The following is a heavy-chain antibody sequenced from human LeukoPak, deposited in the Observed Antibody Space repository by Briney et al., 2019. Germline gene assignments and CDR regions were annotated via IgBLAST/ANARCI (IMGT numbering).Heavy chain of an antibody. D-gene: IGHD3-22*01. CDR1: VFGFRIYS. Sequence: PGGSLRLSCASSVFGFRIYSMTWVRQAVGEGLEWVSSMSGGGDTSYYADSVQGRFAVSRDYSKNTLYLQMDSLRAEDTAVYYCARDYDYDSSGYSSDWGQGTLVTVFS. J-gene: IGHJ4*02. V-gene: IGHV3-23*01. CDR3: ARDYDYDSSGYSSD. CDR2: MSGGGDTS.